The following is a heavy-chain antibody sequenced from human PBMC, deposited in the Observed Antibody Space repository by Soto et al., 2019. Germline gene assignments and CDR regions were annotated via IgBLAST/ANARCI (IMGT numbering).Heavy chain of an antibody. CDR2: IKPDESEK. CDR1: GFTFSSTA. D-gene: IGHD4-4*01. J-gene: IGHJ5*02. V-gene: IGHV3-7*01. Sequence: EVPLLESGGGLVQPGGSLRVSCAASGFTFSSTAMSWVRQAPGKGLEWVARIKPDESEKKYADSVKGRFSISRDNAKNSMYLQMDSLRGEDTAVYYCVRGGSNYASWGQGTLVTVSS. CDR3: VRGGSNYAS.